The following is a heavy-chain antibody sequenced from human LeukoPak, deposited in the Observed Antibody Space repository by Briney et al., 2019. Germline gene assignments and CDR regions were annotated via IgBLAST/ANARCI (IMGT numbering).Heavy chain of an antibody. D-gene: IGHD3-3*01. J-gene: IGHJ4*02. Sequence: GGSLRLSCAASGFTVNRNYMSWVRRAPGKGLEWVSVTYCGGNTYYADSVKGRFTISRDNSKNTLYLHMNSLRAEDTAVYFCVRDDPAFYDFWSAHRSPSVRDYWGQGTLVTVSS. V-gene: IGHV3-66*01. CDR2: TYCGGNT. CDR3: VRDDPAFYDFWSAHRSPSVRDY. CDR1: GFTVNRNY.